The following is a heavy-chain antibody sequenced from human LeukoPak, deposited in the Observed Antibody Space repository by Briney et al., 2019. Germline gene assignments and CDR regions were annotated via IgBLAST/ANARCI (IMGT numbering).Heavy chain of an antibody. Sequence: GGSLRLSCAAPGFMFDDYGMNWVRQAPGKGLEWVSGINWNGGRIGYADSVKGRFTISRDNAKNSLYLQMNSLRAEDTALYYCARDLATNKYYMDVWGKGTTVTVSS. D-gene: IGHD5-24*01. J-gene: IGHJ6*03. CDR3: ARDLATNKYYMDV. V-gene: IGHV3-20*04. CDR2: INWNGGRI. CDR1: GFMFDDYG.